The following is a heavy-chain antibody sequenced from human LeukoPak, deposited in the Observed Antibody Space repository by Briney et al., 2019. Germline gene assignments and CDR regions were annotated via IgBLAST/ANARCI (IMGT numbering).Heavy chain of an antibody. CDR2: VDPEDGET. Sequence: GASVKISCKVSGYTFTDYYMHWVQQAPGKGLEWMGLVDPEDGETIYAEKFQGRVTITADTSTDTAYMELSSLRSEDTAVYYCATARPYCSSTSCYMDVWGKGTTVTASS. CDR1: GYTFTDYY. D-gene: IGHD2-2*01. J-gene: IGHJ6*03. V-gene: IGHV1-69-2*01. CDR3: ATARPYCSSTSCYMDV.